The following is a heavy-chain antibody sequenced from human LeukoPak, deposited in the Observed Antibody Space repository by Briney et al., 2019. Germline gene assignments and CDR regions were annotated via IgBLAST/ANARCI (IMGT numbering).Heavy chain of an antibody. D-gene: IGHD3-10*01. CDR3: ARANRVGFGEVYGFGY. V-gene: IGHV1-69*13. J-gene: IGHJ4*02. Sequence: SVKVSFKASGCTFTSYTISWVRQAPAQGLEWMGGVIPIFGTANYAQKFQGRVTITADESTSTAYMELSSLRSEDTAVYYCARANRVGFGEVYGFGYWGQGNLVNGSS. CDR1: GCTFTSYT. CDR2: VIPIFGTA.